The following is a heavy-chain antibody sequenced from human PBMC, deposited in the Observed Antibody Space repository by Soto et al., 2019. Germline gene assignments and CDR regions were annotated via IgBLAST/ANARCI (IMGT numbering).Heavy chain of an antibody. V-gene: IGHV3-21*01. D-gene: IGHD6-13*01. J-gene: IGHJ4*02. CDR1: GFTFRTYG. CDR3: AREPEGIAAALDY. Sequence: EVQLVESGGGLVKPGGSLRLSCAASGFTFRTYGMNWVRRAPGGGLEWVASNSSSGSFIYYADSVKGRFTISRDDAEKSLYLQMNSLRAEDTALYYCAREPEGIAAALDYWGRGTLVTVSS. CDR2: NSSSGSFI.